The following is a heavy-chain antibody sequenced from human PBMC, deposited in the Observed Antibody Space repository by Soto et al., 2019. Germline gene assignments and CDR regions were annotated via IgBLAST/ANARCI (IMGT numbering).Heavy chain of an antibody. CDR1: GGTFTSYT. CDR2: IIPILGMS. J-gene: IGHJ4*02. Sequence: QVHLLQSGAEMKKPGSSVKVSCTAFGGTFTSYTFNWVRQAPGQRREWMGRIIPILGMSSSAHNFQGRLTMIADKSTNTSYMVLSSLTSADPAIYYCARSHGSGSRPFDYWGQGTLVTVSS. D-gene: IGHD3-10*01. CDR3: ARSHGSGSRPFDY. V-gene: IGHV1-69*02.